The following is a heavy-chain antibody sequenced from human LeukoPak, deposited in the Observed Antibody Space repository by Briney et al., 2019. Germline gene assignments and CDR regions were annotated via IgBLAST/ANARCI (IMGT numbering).Heavy chain of an antibody. CDR3: ARDIRVANYYDSSGYYYVPGGSYYFDY. D-gene: IGHD3-22*01. V-gene: IGHV1-46*01. CDR1: GYILTSYY. Sequence: ASVKVSCKASGYILTSYYIHCVRQAPGQGLEWMGIINPSGGSTSYAQKLQGRVTMTTDTSTSTAYMELRSLRSDDTAVYYCARDIRVANYYDSSGYYYVPGGSYYFDYWGQGTLVTVSS. J-gene: IGHJ4*02. CDR2: INPSGGST.